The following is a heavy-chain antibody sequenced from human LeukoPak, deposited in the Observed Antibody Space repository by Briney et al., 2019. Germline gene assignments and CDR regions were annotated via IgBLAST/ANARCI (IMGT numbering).Heavy chain of an antibody. CDR2: IKQDGSEK. CDR1: GFTFSSYW. J-gene: IGHJ3*02. D-gene: IGHD5-18*01. Sequence: PGGSLRLSCAASGFTFSSYWMSWVRQAPGKGLEWVANIKQDGSEKYYVDSVKGRFTISRDNAKNSLYLQMNSLRAEDTAVYYCARGGYSYGSDAFDIWGQGTMVTVSS. V-gene: IGHV3-7*03. CDR3: ARGGYSYGSDAFDI.